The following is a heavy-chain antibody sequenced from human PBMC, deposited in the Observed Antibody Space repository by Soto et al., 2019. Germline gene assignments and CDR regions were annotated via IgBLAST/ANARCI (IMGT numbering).Heavy chain of an antibody. J-gene: IGHJ4*02. CDR2: IYYSGST. CDR3: ARAWIQLWHYFDY. CDR1: GGSISSSSYY. D-gene: IGHD5-18*01. Sequence: SETLPLTCTVSGGSISSSSYYWSWIRQPPGKGLEWIGSIYYSGSTYYNPSLKSRVTISVDTSKNQFSLKLSSVTAADTAVYYCARAWIQLWHYFDYWGQGTLVTVSS. V-gene: IGHV4-39*01.